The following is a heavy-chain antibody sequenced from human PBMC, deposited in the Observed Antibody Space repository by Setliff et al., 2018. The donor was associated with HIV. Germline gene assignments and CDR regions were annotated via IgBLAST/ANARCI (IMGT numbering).Heavy chain of an antibody. V-gene: IGHV4-34*01. J-gene: IGHJ4*01. Sequence: SETLSLTCAVYGESFSGYFWSWIRQPPGKGLEWIGETNPGATTNYNPSLKSRVTISVDTSKKQVSLKVNSLTAADTAVYYCARGRRLPGGKYFDYWGRGTLVPSPQ. CDR2: TNPGATT. D-gene: IGHD3-16*01. CDR1: GESFSGYF. CDR3: ARGRRLPGGKYFDY.